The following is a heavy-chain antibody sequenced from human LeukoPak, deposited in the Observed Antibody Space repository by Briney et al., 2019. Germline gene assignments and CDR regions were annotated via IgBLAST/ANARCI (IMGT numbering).Heavy chain of an antibody. J-gene: IGHJ4*02. CDR2: INHSGST. D-gene: IGHD1-26*01. Sequence: SETLSLTCAVYGGSFSGYYWSWIRQPPGKGLEWIGEINHSGSTNYNPSLKSRVTISVDTSKNQFSLKLSSVTAADTAVYYCARMRGSFYYFDYWGQGTLVTVSS. CDR3: ARMRGSFYYFDY. CDR1: GGSFSGYY. V-gene: IGHV4-34*01.